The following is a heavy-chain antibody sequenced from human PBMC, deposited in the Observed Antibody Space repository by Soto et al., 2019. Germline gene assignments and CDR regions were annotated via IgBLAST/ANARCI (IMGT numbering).Heavy chain of an antibody. Sequence: PSETLSLTCTVSSGSITSGGYYWSWIRQLPGKGLEYIGYIYHSGSTYYNPSLKSRLTISVDTSKNQFSLKLTSVTAADTAVYYCAGERVWLWLRKGPFDYWGQGTLVTVSS. CDR3: AGERVWLWLRKGPFDY. D-gene: IGHD5-12*01. CDR1: SGSITSGGYY. CDR2: IYHSGST. J-gene: IGHJ4*02. V-gene: IGHV4-31*03.